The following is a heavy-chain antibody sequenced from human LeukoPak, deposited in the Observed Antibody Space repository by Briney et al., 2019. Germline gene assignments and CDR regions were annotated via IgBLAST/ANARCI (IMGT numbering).Heavy chain of an antibody. J-gene: IGHJ4*02. Sequence: PGGSLRLSCAASGFTFSSYSMNWVRQAPGKGLEWVSYISSSGSTIYYADSVKGRFTISRDNAKNSLYLQMNSLGAEDTAVYYCARDPLRIAAAGSFDYWGQGTLVTVSS. CDR2: ISSSGSTI. CDR1: GFTFSSYS. D-gene: IGHD6-13*01. CDR3: ARDPLRIAAAGSFDY. V-gene: IGHV3-48*04.